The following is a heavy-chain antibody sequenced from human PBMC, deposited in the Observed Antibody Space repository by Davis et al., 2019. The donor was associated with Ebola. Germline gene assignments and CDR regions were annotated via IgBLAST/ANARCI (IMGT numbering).Heavy chain of an antibody. CDR1: GYTFTSYW. V-gene: IGHV5-51*01. CDR3: ARHRPSFTIFGVVNWFDP. J-gene: IGHJ5*02. CDR2: IYPGDSDT. Sequence: KVSCKASGYTFTSYWLLWVRQMPGKALEWMGIIYPGDSDTIYSPSFQGQVTISADKSISTAYLQWSSLKASDTAMYYCARHRPSFTIFGVVNWFDPWGQGTLVTVSS. D-gene: IGHD3-3*01.